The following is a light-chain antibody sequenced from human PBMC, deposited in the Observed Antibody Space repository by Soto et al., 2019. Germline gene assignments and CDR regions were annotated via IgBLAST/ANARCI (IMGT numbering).Light chain of an antibody. Sequence: QSALTQPPSASGSPGQSVTISCTGTSSDVGGYNYVSWYQQHPGKDPKLRIYEVTNRPSGVPDRFSGSKSGNTASLTVSGLQAEDEADYYCSSYAGRNNLVVCVGGTTLTVL. CDR3: SSYAGRNNLVV. J-gene: IGLJ2*01. V-gene: IGLV2-8*01. CDR2: EVT. CDR1: SSDVGGYNY.